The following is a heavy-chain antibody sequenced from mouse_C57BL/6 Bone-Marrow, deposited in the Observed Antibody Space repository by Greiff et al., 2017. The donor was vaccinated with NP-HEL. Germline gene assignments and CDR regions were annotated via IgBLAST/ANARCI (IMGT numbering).Heavy chain of an antibody. J-gene: IGHJ2*01. CDR2: INPSSGYT. D-gene: IGHD1-1*01. V-gene: IGHV1-7*01. CDR3: ARSPITTVVGFDY. CDR1: GYTFTSYW. Sequence: QVQLQQSGAELAKPGASVKLSCKASGYTFTSYWMHWVKQRPGQGLEWIGYINPSSGYTKYNQKFKDTATLTADKSSSTAYMQLSSLTYEDSAVYYCARSPITTVVGFDYWGQGTTLTVSS.